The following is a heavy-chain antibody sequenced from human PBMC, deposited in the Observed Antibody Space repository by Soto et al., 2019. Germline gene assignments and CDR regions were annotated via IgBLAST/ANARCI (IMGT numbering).Heavy chain of an antibody. CDR1: GYTFTSYD. V-gene: IGHV1-8*01. CDR3: ARGVGYSNSWHPDWFDP. Sequence: ASVKVSCKASGYTFTSYDINWVRQATGQGLEWMGWMNPNSGNTGYAQKFQGRVTMTRNTSISTAYMELSSLRSEDTAVYYCARGVGYSNSWHPDWFDPWSQGTLVTVS. J-gene: IGHJ5*02. CDR2: MNPNSGNT. D-gene: IGHD6-13*01.